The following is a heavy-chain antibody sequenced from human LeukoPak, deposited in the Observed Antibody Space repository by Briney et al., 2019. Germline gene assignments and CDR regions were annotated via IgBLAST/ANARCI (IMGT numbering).Heavy chain of an antibody. J-gene: IGHJ4*02. Sequence: GGSLRLSCAAPGFTFISYARSWVRQAPGKGLEWVSAISGSGGSTYYADSVKGRFTISRDNSKNTLYLQMNSLRAEDTAVYYCAKVESSITIFGVVTIQSIGYYCGQGTLVTVSS. CDR1: GFTFISYA. CDR2: ISGSGGST. CDR3: AKVESSITIFGVVTIQSIGYY. D-gene: IGHD3-3*01. V-gene: IGHV3-23*01.